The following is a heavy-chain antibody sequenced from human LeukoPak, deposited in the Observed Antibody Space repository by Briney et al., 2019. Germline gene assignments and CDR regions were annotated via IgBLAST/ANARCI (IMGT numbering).Heavy chain of an antibody. CDR3: ARDLHRYSSYYFDY. CDR2: INPNSGGT. J-gene: IGHJ4*02. CDR1: GYTFTGYY. D-gene: IGHD5-18*01. Sequence: GASVKVSCKASGYTFTGYYMHWVRQAPGQGLEWMGWINPNSGGTNYAQKFQGRVTMTRDTPISTAYMELSRLRSDDTAVYYCARDLHRYSSYYFDYWGQGTLVTVSS. V-gene: IGHV1-2*02.